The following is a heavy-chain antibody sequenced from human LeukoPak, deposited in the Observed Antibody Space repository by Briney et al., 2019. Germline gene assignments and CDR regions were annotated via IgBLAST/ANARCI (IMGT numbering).Heavy chain of an antibody. V-gene: IGHV3-48*04. CDR3: ARAGRGYSYGYLDY. Sequence: GGSLRLSCAASGFTFSSYGMHWVRQAPGKGLEWVSYISSSGSTIYYADSVKGRFTISRDNAKNSLYLQMNSLRAEDTAVYYCARAGRGYSYGYLDYWGQGTLVTVSS. D-gene: IGHD5-18*01. CDR2: ISSSGSTI. CDR1: GFTFSSYG. J-gene: IGHJ4*02.